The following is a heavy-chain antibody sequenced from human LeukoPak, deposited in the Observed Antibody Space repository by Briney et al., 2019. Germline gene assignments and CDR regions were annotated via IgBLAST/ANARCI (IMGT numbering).Heavy chain of an antibody. CDR2: TSTSGTTT. CDR3: TRNGGGLGY. CDR1: GLTFSNYE. Sequence: PGGSLRLSCAASGLTFSNYEIIWVRQAPGKGLEWISYTSTSGTTTNYADSVKGRFTISRDNAKNSLYLQMNSLSGEDTAVYYCTRNGGGLGYWGQGTLVTVSS. V-gene: IGHV3-48*03. J-gene: IGHJ4*02. D-gene: IGHD2-21*01.